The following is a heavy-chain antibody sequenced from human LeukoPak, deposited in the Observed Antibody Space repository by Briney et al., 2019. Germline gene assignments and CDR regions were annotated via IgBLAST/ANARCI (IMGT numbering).Heavy chain of an antibody. CDR2: IYYSGST. Sequence: SETLSLTCTVSGGSISSGGYYWSWIRQHPGKGLEWIGYIYYSGSTYYNPSLKSRVTISVDTSKNQFSLKLSSVTAADTAVYYCVRLRSGYYGVDPWGQGTLVTVSS. J-gene: IGHJ5*02. CDR3: VRLRSGYYGVDP. V-gene: IGHV4-31*03. CDR1: GGSISSGGYY. D-gene: IGHD3-3*01.